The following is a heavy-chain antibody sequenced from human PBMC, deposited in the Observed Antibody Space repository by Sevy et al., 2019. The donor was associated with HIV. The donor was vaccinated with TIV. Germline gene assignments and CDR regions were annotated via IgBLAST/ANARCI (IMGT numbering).Heavy chain of an antibody. CDR3: ARGFYYYDSSGYYWL. V-gene: IGHV1-2*02. CDR2: INPNSGGT. J-gene: IGHJ4*02. Sequence: ASVKVSCKASGYTFTGYYMHWVRQAPGQGLEWMGWINPNSGGTNYAQKFQGRVTMTRDTSISTAYMELSRLRSDDTAVYYCARGFYYYDSSGYYWLWGQGTLVTVSS. D-gene: IGHD3-22*01. CDR1: GYTFTGYY.